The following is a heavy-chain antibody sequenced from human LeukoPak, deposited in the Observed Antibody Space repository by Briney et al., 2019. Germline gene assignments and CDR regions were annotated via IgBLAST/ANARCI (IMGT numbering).Heavy chain of an antibody. CDR2: IYYSGST. D-gene: IGHD6-13*01. J-gene: IGHJ4*02. CDR1: GGSISSYY. V-gene: IGHV4-59*01. CDR3: ARDSRHSYFDY. Sequence: PSETLSLTCTVSGGSISSYYWSWIRQPPGKGLEWIGYIYYSGSTNYNPSLKSRVTISVDTSKNQFSLKLSSVTAADTAVYYCARDSRHSYFDYWGQGTLVTVSS.